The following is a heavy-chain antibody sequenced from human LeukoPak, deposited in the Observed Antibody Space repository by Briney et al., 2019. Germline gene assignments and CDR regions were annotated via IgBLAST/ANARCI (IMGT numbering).Heavy chain of an antibody. J-gene: IGHJ3*02. CDR2: ISSSGSTI. D-gene: IGHD3-16*01. CDR1: GFAFSDYY. CDR3: ARELRQHPDGDAFDI. V-gene: IGHV3-11*04. Sequence: GGSLRLSCAASGFAFSDYYMSRIRQAPGKGLEWVSYISSSGSTIYYADSVKGRFTISRDNAKNSLYLQMNSLRAEDTAVYYCARELRQHPDGDAFDIWGQGTMVTVSS.